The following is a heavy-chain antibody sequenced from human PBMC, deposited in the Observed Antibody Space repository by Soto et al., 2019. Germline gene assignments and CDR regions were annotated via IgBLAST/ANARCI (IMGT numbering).Heavy chain of an antibody. CDR2: INHSGST. CDR1: GGSFSGYY. V-gene: IGHV4-34*01. D-gene: IGHD3-10*01. J-gene: IGHJ5*02. CDR3: ARGANYYGPVRRGPADNWFDP. Sequence: KASETLSLTCAVYGGSFSGYYWSWIRQPPGKGLEWIGEINHSGSTNYNPSLKSRVTISVDTSKNQFSLKLSSVTAADTAVYYCARGANYYGPVRRGPADNWFDPWGQGTLVTVSS.